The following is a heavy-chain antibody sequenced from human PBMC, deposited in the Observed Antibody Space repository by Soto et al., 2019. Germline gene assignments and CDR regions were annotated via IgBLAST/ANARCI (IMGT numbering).Heavy chain of an antibody. CDR2: INQDESEK. CDR3: VSSNIVGRPG. CDR1: GFSFRTYW. D-gene: IGHD6-6*01. Sequence: VPLVESGGGLVQPGGSLRLSCAASGFSFRTYWMAWVRQAPGKGLEWVANINQDESEKHYVDSVKGRFTISRDNAKSSLYLQMNSLRAEDTAVYYCVSSNIVGRPGGGQGTMVTVSS. J-gene: IGHJ3*01. V-gene: IGHV3-7*01.